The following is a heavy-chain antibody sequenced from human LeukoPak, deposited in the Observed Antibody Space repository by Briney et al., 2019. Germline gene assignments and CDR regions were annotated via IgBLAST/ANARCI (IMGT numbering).Heavy chain of an antibody. CDR1: GGSISSYY. D-gene: IGHD7-27*01. V-gene: IGHV4-59*01. CDR2: IYYSGST. J-gene: IGHJ4*02. CDR3: ATSFNWGYYFDY. Sequence: SETLSLTCTASGGSISSYYWSWIRQPPGKGLEWIGYIYYSGSTNYNPSLKSRVTVSVDTSKNQFSLKLSSVTAADTAVYYCATSFNWGYYFDYWGQGTLVTVSS.